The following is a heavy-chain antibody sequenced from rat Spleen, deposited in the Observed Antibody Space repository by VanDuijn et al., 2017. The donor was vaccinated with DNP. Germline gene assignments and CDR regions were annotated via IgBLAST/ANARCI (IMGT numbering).Heavy chain of an antibody. J-gene: IGHJ4*01. V-gene: IGHV5-22*01. CDR3: ARHRMYTTDYDYAMDA. CDR1: GFTFSDYY. Sequence: EVQLVESGGGLVQPGRSLKLSCAASGFTFSDYYMAWVRQAPKKGLEWVASISYEGSSTYYGDSVKGRFTISRDNAKSTLYLQMNSLRSEDTATYYCARHRMYTTDYDYAMDAWGQGTSVTVSS. CDR2: ISYEGSST. D-gene: IGHD1-6*01.